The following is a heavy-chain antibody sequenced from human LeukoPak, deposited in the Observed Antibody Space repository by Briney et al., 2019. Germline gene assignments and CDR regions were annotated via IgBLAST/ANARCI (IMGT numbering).Heavy chain of an antibody. CDR1: GFTFSSYG. D-gene: IGHD2-2*01. CDR3: AKDLDCSSTSCQYYYYGMDV. V-gene: IGHV3-30*18. CDR2: ISYDGSNK. Sequence: GGSLRLSCAASGFTFSSYGMHWVRQAPGKGLEWVAVISYDGSNKYNADSAKGRFTISRDNSKNTLYLQMNSLRAEDTAVYYCAKDLDCSSTSCQYYYYGMDVWGQGTTVTVSS. J-gene: IGHJ6*02.